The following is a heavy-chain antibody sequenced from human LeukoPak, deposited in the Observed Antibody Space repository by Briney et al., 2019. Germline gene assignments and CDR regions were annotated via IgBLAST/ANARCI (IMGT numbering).Heavy chain of an antibody. CDR3: ARWAAAPDNWFDP. J-gene: IGHJ5*02. CDR1: GGSISSSSYY. Sequence: PSETLSLTCTVSGGSISSSSYYWGWIRQPPGKGLEWIGCIYYSGSTYYNPSLKSRVTISVDTSKNQFSLKLSSVTAADTAVYYCARWAAAPDNWFDPWGQGTLVTVSS. V-gene: IGHV4-39*07. CDR2: IYYSGST. D-gene: IGHD6-13*01.